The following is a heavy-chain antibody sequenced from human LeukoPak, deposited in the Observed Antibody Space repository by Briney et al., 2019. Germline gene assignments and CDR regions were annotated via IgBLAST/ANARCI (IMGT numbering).Heavy chain of an antibody. J-gene: IGHJ4*02. V-gene: IGHV4-39*02. D-gene: IGHD2-8*01. CDR2: IYYSGSS. Sequence: SETLSLTCTLSGGSISSTYYSWGWIRQPPGKGLEWIGTIYYSGSSDYIPSLKSRVTISVDTSKNHFSLKLTSVTAADTAVYYCANGQYYFDHWGQGTLVTVSS. CDR3: ANGQYYFDH. CDR1: GGSISSTYYS.